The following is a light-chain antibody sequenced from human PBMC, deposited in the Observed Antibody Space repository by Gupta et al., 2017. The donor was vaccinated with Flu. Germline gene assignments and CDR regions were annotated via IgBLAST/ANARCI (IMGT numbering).Light chain of an antibody. CDR1: QSFSSW. V-gene: IGKV1-5*03. CDR3: QQDSNNYIT. CDR2: KAS. J-gene: IGKJ4*01. Sequence: PSILSASVGDRVTITCRASQSFSSWLAWYQQKPGKAPKLLIYKASSLESGVPSRFSGSGSGTEFTLTISSLQPDDFATYYCQQDSNNYITFGGGTKVEIK.